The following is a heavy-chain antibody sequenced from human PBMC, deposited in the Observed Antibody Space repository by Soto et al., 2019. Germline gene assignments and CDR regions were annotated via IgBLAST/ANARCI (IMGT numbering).Heavy chain of an antibody. V-gene: IGHV1-2*04. CDR3: ARERYCSSTSCPHYGMDV. CDR2: INPNSGGT. D-gene: IGHD2-2*01. J-gene: IGHJ6*02. Sequence: ASVKVSCKASGYTFTGYYMHWVRQAPGQGLEWMGWINPNSGGTNYAQKFQGWVTMTRDTSISTAYMELSRLRSDDTAVHYCARERYCSSTSCPHYGMDVWGQGTTVTVSS. CDR1: GYTFTGYY.